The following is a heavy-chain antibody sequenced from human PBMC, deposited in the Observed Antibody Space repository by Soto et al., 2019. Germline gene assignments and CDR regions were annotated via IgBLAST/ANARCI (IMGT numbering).Heavy chain of an antibody. V-gene: IGHV3-15*01. CDR3: CVVKRLDQYSTSGYWFDP. J-gene: IGHJ5*02. CDR1: GFTFIHAW. D-gene: IGHD2-15*01. CDR2: IKSKADGETK. Sequence: SLRLSCAASGFTFIHAWMIWVRQAPGKGLEWVGRIKSKADGETKDYGAPVRGRFTISRDDAKDTLYLQMNSLRIEDTAVYYCCVVKRLDQYSTSGYWFDPWGPGTLVTVSS.